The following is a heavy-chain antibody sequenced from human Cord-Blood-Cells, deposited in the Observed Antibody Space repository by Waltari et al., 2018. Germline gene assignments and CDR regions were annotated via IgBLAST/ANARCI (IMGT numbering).Heavy chain of an antibody. CDR3: AREMQT. J-gene: IGHJ5*02. Sequence: QVQLQESGPGLVKPSETLSLTCAVSGYSISRGYYWGWIRQPPGKGLEWIGSIYHSGSTYYNPSLKSRVTISVDTSKNQFSLKLSSVTAADTAVYYCAREMQTWGQGTLVTVSS. V-gene: IGHV4-38-2*02. CDR2: IYHSGST. CDR1: GYSISRGYY.